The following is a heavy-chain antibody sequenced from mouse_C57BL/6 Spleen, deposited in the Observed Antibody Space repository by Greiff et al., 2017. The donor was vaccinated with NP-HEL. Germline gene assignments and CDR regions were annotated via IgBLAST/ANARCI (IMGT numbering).Heavy chain of an antibody. V-gene: IGHV3-6*01. CDR1: GYSITSGYY. CDR2: ISYDGSN. CDR3: AREGTGTPFDY. Sequence: DVKLQESGPGLVKPSQSLSLTCSVTGYSITSGYYWNWIRQFPGNKLEWMGYISYDGSNNYNPSLKNRISITRDTSKNQFFLKLNSVTTEDTATYYCAREGTGTPFDYWGQGTTLTVSS. D-gene: IGHD4-1*01. J-gene: IGHJ2*01.